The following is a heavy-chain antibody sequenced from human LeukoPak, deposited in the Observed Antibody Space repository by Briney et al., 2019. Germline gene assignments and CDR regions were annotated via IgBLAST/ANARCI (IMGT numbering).Heavy chain of an antibody. CDR3: AKGDIVVVPSGRYYYYMDV. Sequence: GGSLRLSCAASGFTFDDYAMHWLRQAPGKGLEWVSLISGDGGSTYYADSVKGRFTISRDNSKNSLYLQMNSLRTEDTALYYCAKGDIVVVPSGRYYYYMDVWGKGTTVTVSS. CDR2: ISGDGGST. D-gene: IGHD2-2*01. CDR1: GFTFDDYA. J-gene: IGHJ6*03. V-gene: IGHV3-43*02.